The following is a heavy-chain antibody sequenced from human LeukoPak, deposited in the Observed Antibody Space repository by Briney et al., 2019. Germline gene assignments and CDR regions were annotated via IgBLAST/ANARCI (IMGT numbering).Heavy chain of an antibody. CDR3: ARSGFTMVRRDYYYYGMDV. Sequence: GASVTVSCKASGGTFSSYAISWVRQAPGQGLEWMGRIIPILGIANYAQKFQGRVTITADKSTSTAYMELSSLRSEDTAVYYCARSGFTMVRRDYYYYGMDVWGQGTTVTVSS. D-gene: IGHD3-10*01. J-gene: IGHJ6*02. V-gene: IGHV1-69*04. CDR2: IIPILGIA. CDR1: GGTFSSYA.